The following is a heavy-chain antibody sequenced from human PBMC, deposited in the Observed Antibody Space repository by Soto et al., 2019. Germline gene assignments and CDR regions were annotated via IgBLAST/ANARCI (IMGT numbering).Heavy chain of an antibody. D-gene: IGHD3-9*01. V-gene: IGHV4-59*01. J-gene: IGHJ4*02. CDR1: GGSISSYY. CDR2: IYYSGST. CDR3: AGSIYDILTGYGY. Sequence: SETLSLTCTVSGGSISSYYWSWIRQPPGKGLEWIGYIYYSGSTNYNPSLKSRVTISVDTSKNQFSLKLSSVTAADTAVYYCAGSIYDILTGYGYWGQGTLVTVSS.